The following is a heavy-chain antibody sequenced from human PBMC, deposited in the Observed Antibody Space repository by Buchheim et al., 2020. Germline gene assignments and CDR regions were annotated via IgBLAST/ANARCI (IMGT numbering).Heavy chain of an antibody. Sequence: QVQLVESGGGVVQPGRSLRLSCAASGFTFSSYAMHWVRQAPGKGLEWVAVISYDGSNKYYADSVKGRFTISRDNSKNTLYLQMNSLRAEDTAVYYCARASEWLRSSYYFDYWGQGTL. CDR1: GFTFSSYA. CDR3: ARASEWLRSSYYFDY. CDR2: ISYDGSNK. J-gene: IGHJ4*02. D-gene: IGHD5-12*01. V-gene: IGHV3-30*04.